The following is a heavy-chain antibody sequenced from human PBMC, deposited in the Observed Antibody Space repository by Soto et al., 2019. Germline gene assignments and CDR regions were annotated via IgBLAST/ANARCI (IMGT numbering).Heavy chain of an antibody. CDR1: GYTFTSYY. D-gene: IGHD5-12*01. CDR3: AIYYGPVGAYLYRGCTYDY. J-gene: IGHJ4*02. CDR2: INPSGGST. Sequence: GASVKVSCKASGYTFTSYYMHWVRQAPGQGLEWMGIINPSGGSTSYAQKFQGRVTMTRDTSTSSVYMELSSLRSEDTAVYYCAIYYGPVGAYLYRGCTYDYWGQGTLVTVSS. V-gene: IGHV1-46*01.